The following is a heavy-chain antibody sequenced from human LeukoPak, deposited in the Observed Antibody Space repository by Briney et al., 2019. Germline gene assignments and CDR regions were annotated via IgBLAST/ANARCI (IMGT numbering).Heavy chain of an antibody. CDR2: INPSTGVT. CDR3: ARGDRALGYYDSSGYLA. D-gene: IGHD3-22*01. CDR1: KYTFTNYY. Sequence: GASVKVSCKASKYTFTNYYIHWVRQAPGQGFEWMGWINPSTGVTSYAQKFQGRVTMTRDTSISTAYMDLSRLRSEDTAVYYCARGDRALGYYDSSGYLAWGQGTLVTVSS. V-gene: IGHV1-2*02. J-gene: IGHJ4*02.